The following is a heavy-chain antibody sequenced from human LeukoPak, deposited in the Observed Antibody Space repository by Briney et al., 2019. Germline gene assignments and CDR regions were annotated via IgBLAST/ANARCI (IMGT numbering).Heavy chain of an antibody. D-gene: IGHD4-17*01. V-gene: IGHV3-23*01. CDR3: GKDPNGDYVGAFDF. Sequence: PGGSLRLSCAASGFTFSDYALIWVRQAPGKGLEWISAIRGTGGTTYYADSVKGRCTISRDNSRNTVYLQMDSLRAEDTALYFCGKDPNGDYVGAFDFWGPGTMDTVSS. CDR2: IRGTGGTT. CDR1: GFTFSDYA. J-gene: IGHJ3*01.